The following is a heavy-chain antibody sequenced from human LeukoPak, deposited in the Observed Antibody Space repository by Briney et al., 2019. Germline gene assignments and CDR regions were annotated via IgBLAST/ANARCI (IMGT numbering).Heavy chain of an antibody. J-gene: IGHJ6*02. CDR2: INHSGST. CDR3: ARASVLRFLEWQYYYYGMDV. Sequence: PSETLSLTCAVYGGSFSGYYWSWIRQPPGKGLEWIGEINHSGSTNYNPSLKSRVTISVDTSKNQFSLKLSSVTAADTAVYYCARASVLRFLEWQYYYYGMDVWGQGTTVTVSS. V-gene: IGHV4-34*01. D-gene: IGHD3-3*01. CDR1: GGSFSGYY.